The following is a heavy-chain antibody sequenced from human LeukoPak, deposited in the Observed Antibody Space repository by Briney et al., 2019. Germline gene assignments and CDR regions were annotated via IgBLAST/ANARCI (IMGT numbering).Heavy chain of an antibody. V-gene: IGHV1-46*01. J-gene: IGHJ4*02. CDR2: INPSGGST. CDR3: ARDLSTFPRYYFDY. D-gene: IGHD5-24*01. Sequence: ASVKVSCKASGYTFTNYYIHCVRQAPGQGLEWMAIINPSGGSTTYAQKFQSRVTMTRDTSTSTVYMELSSLRSEDTAVYYCARDLSTFPRYYFDYWGQGTLVTVSS. CDR1: GYTFTNYY.